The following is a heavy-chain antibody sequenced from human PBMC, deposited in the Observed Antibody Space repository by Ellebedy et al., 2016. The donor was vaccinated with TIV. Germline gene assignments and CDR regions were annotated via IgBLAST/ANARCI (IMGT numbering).Heavy chain of an antibody. Sequence: PGASLRLSCAASGFTSSRYDLHWVRQAPGQGLEWVAVTSFDGSEKYYADSVKGRFTSSRDTSENTLYLQMNSLRPEDTAVYYCAKDLFQAGWGAVDAWGQGALVTVSS. CDR1: GFTSSRYD. J-gene: IGHJ5*02. CDR2: TSFDGSEK. CDR3: AKDLFQAGWGAVDA. D-gene: IGHD1-26*01. V-gene: IGHV3-30*18.